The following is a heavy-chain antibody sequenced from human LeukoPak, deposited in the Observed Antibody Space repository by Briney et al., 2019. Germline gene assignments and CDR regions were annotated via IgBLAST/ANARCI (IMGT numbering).Heavy chain of an antibody. CDR2: ISGSGGST. CDR1: GFTFSSYW. D-gene: IGHD3-22*01. V-gene: IGHV3-23*01. J-gene: IGHJ6*04. CDR3: AKDQDSSGYYWKGDV. Sequence: PGGSLRLSCAASGFTFSSYWMHWVRQAPGKGLVWVSAISGSGGSTYYADPVKGRFTISRDNSKNTLYLQMNGLRAEDTAVYYCAKDQDSSGYYWKGDVWGKGTTVTVSP.